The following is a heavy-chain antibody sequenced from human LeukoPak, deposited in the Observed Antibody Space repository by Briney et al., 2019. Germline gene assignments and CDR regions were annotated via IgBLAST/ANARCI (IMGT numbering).Heavy chain of an antibody. CDR3: ARAGGYDGGEVYY. Sequence: SETLSLTCTVSGGSISSSSYYWGWLRQPPGKGLEWIGSIYYSGSTYYNPSLKSRVTISVDTSKNHFYLKVSSVTAADTAVYYCARAGGYDGGEVYYWGQGTLVTVSS. V-gene: IGHV4-39*02. J-gene: IGHJ4*02. CDR1: GGSISSSSYY. D-gene: IGHD5-12*01. CDR2: IYYSGST.